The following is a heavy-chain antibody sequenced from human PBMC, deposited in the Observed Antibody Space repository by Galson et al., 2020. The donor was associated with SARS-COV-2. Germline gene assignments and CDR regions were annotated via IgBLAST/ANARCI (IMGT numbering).Heavy chain of an antibody. Sequence: ASVKVSCKVSGYTLTELSMHWVRQAPGKGLEWMGGFDPEDGETIYAQKFQGRVTMTEDTSTDTAYMELSSLRSEDTAVYYCATAPGIAAAGTGWFDPRGQGTLVTVSS. CDR1: GYTLTELS. D-gene: IGHD6-13*01. J-gene: IGHJ5*02. CDR2: FDPEDGET. V-gene: IGHV1-24*01. CDR3: ATAPGIAAAGTGWFDP.